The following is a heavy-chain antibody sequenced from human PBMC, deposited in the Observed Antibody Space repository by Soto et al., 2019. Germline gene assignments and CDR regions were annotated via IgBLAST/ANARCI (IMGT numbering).Heavy chain of an antibody. CDR3: VRIRYQLPSSVLWLDP. V-gene: IGHV4-34*01. D-gene: IGHD3-16*01. CDR2: INHVGGT. Sequence: KPSETLSLTCAVYGGFLSESYWTWIRQPPGKGLEWIGEINHVGGTNYNPSLKSRVTMSVDTSQNQFSLRLISVTAADTAMYFCVRIRYQLPSSVLWLDPWGQGTPVTAPQ. J-gene: IGHJ5*02. CDR1: GGFLSESY.